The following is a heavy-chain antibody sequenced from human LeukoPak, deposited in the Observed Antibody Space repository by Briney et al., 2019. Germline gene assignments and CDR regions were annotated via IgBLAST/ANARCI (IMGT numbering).Heavy chain of an antibody. Sequence: GGSLRLSCAASGFTFSSYAMNWVRQAPGKGLEWVSTIGAGSVTTYCADSVKGRFTISRDNSKNTLYLQMNSLRAEDTAVYYCAKWGSGVHSNPRLYYFDYWGQGTLVTVSS. CDR1: GFTFSSYA. D-gene: IGHD4-11*01. CDR2: IGAGSVTT. V-gene: IGHV3-23*01. J-gene: IGHJ4*02. CDR3: AKWGSGVHSNPRLYYFDY.